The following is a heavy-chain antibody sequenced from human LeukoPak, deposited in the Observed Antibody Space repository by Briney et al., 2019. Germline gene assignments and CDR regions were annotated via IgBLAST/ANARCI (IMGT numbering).Heavy chain of an antibody. V-gene: IGHV3-74*01. CDR3: AREGSSSSFDY. J-gene: IGHJ4*02. Sequence: GGSLRLSCGASGFXFSSYWIQWVRQAPGKGLVWVSRILSDGITTTYADSVKGRFTISRDNAKNTLYLQMNSLRAEDTAVHFCAREGSSSSFDYWGQGTLVTVSS. D-gene: IGHD6-13*01. CDR1: GFXFSSYW. CDR2: ILSDGITT.